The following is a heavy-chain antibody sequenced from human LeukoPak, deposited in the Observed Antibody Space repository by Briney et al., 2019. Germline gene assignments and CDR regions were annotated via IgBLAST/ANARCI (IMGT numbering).Heavy chain of an antibody. J-gene: IGHJ6*03. V-gene: IGHV3-11*01. CDR1: GFTFSDYY. CDR2: ISSSGSTI. Sequence: GGSLRLSCAASGFTFSDYYMSWIRQAPGKGLEWVSYISSSGSTIYYADSVKGRFTISRDNAKNSLYLQMNSLRAEDTAVYYCARNGYCSSTSCLVTPYYYYYMDVWGKGTTVTVS. D-gene: IGHD2-2*03. CDR3: ARNGYCSSTSCLVTPYYYYYMDV.